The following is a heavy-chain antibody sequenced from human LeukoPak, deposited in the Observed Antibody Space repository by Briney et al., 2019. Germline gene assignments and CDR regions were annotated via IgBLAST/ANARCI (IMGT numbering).Heavy chain of an antibody. Sequence: PSETLSLTCAVYGDSFSGYYWTWIRQPPGKGLEWIGEINHSGSTNYNPSLKSRVTISVDTSKNQFSLNLTSVTAADTVIYYCATNVPGTTYFDPWGQGTLVTVSS. V-gene: IGHV4-34*01. CDR3: ATNVPGTTYFDP. D-gene: IGHD1-14*01. J-gene: IGHJ4*02. CDR2: INHSGST. CDR1: GDSFSGYY.